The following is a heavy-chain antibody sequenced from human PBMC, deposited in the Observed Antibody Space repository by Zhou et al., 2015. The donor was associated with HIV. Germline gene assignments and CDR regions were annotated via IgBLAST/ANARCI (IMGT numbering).Heavy chain of an antibody. CDR3: ARSPPGKRFGELGANFDY. CDR2: IIPIFGTA. CDR1: GGTFSSYA. J-gene: IGHJ4*02. D-gene: IGHD3-10*01. Sequence: QVQLVQSGAEVKKPGSSVKVSCKASGGTFSSYAISWVRQAPGQGLEWMGGIIPIFGTANYAQKFQGRVTITADESTSTAYMELSSLRSEDTAVYYCARSPPGKRFGELGANFDYWGQGTLVTVSS. V-gene: IGHV1-69*01.